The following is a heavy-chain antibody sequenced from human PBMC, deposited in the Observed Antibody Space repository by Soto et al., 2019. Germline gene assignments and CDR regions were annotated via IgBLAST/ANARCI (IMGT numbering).Heavy chain of an antibody. D-gene: IGHD4-4*01. V-gene: IGHV5-51*01. J-gene: IGHJ6*02. CDR2: IYPGDSDT. CDR3: ARPVTSHYYYYGMDV. Sequence: GESLKISCKGSGYTFTNYWIGWVRQMPGKGLEWMGIIYPGDSDTRYSPSFQGQVTISADKSISTAYLQWSSLKASDTAMYYCARPVTSHYYYYGMDVWGQGTTVTVSS. CDR1: GYTFTNYW.